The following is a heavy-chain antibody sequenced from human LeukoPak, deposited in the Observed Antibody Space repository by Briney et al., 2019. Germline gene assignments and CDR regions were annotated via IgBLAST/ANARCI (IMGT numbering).Heavy chain of an antibody. CDR3: ARQPLDYYGLDV. J-gene: IGHJ6*02. V-gene: IGHV5-10-1*01. CDR2: IAPSDSYT. CDR1: GYSFTTYW. Sequence: GESLQISCKGSGYSFTTYWINWVCQMPGKGLEWMGRIAPSDSYTNYSPSLQGHVTISADKSISTAYLQWSSLKASDTAMYYCARQPLDYYGLDVWGQGTTVTVSS.